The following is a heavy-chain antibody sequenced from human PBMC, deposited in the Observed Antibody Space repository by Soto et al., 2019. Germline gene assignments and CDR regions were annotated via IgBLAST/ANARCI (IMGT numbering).Heavy chain of an antibody. J-gene: IGHJ4*02. V-gene: IGHV3-11*04. CDR3: ARDDYPYYYDSSGYHFDY. Sequence: GGSLRLSCAASGFTFSDYYMSWIRQAPGKGLEWVSYISSSGSTIYYADSVKGRFTISRDNAKNSLYLQMNSLRAEDTAVYYCARDDYPYYYDSSGYHFDYWGQGTLVTVSS. D-gene: IGHD3-22*01. CDR1: GFTFSDYY. CDR2: ISSSGSTI.